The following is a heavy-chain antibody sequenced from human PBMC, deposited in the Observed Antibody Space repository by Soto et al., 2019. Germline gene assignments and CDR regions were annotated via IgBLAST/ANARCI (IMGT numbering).Heavy chain of an antibody. V-gene: IGHV4-31*03. CDR1: GGSLSSGGYD. D-gene: IGHD4-17*01. J-gene: IGHJ5*02. CDR2: IYYSGST. Sequence: PSETLSLTCTLSGGSLSSGGYDWSWIRQHPGKGLEWIGYIYYSGSTYYNPSLKSRVTISVDTSKNQFSLKLSSVTAADTAVYYCGVSYGDYTNWFDPWGQGTLVTVSS. CDR3: GVSYGDYTNWFDP.